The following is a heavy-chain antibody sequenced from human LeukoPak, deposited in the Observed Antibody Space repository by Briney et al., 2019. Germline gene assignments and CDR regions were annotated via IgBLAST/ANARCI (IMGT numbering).Heavy chain of an antibody. CDR1: GFIFSSYA. J-gene: IGHJ4*02. V-gene: IGHV3-23*01. CDR3: TKDRSPAVYSSSWIFDY. Sequence: GGSLRLSCAASGFIFSSYAMSWVRQAPGKGLEWVSGISSRDGSTYYADSVKGRFTISRDNSKNTLYLQMNSLRAEDMALYYCTKDRSPAVYSSSWIFDYWGQGTLVTVSS. CDR2: ISSRDGST. D-gene: IGHD6-13*01.